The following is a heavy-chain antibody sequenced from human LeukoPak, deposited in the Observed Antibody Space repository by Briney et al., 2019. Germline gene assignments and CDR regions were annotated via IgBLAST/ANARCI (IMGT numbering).Heavy chain of an antibody. CDR2: ISAYNGNT. Sequence: ASVKDSCKASGYTFTSYGISWVRPAPGQGLEGMGWISAYNGNTNYAQKLQGRVTMTTDTSTSTAYMELRSLRSDDTAVYYCARDSNGYLKAFDYWGQGTLVTVSS. J-gene: IGHJ4*02. CDR3: ARDSNGYLKAFDY. D-gene: IGHD3-22*01. V-gene: IGHV1-18*01. CDR1: GYTFTSYG.